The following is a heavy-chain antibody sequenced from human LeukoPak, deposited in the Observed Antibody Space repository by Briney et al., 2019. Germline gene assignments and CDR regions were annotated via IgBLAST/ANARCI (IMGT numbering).Heavy chain of an antibody. CDR1: GGSISSGDYY. Sequence: SQTLSLTCTVSGGSISSGDYYWSWIRQPPGKGLEWIGYIYYSGSTHYNPSLKSRVTISVDTSKNQFSLKLSSVTAADTAVYYCARDCSSTSCRPNWGQGTLVTVSS. D-gene: IGHD2-2*01. CDR3: ARDCSSTSCRPN. V-gene: IGHV4-30-4*01. J-gene: IGHJ4*02. CDR2: IYYSGST.